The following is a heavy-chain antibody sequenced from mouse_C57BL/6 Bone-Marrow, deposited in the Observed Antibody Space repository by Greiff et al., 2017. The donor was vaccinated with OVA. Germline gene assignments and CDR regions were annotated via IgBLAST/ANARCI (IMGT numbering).Heavy chain of an antibody. V-gene: IGHV5-6*02. Sequence: DVMLVESGGDLVKPGGSLKLSCAASGFSFSSYGMSWVRQTPDKRLEWVATISSGGSYTYYPDSVKGRFTISRDNAKNTLYLQMSSLKSEDTAMYYCARHSGLLLRYHDYWGKGTTLTVSS. CDR3: ARHSGLLLRYHDY. D-gene: IGHD1-1*01. CDR2: ISSGGSYT. J-gene: IGHJ2*01. CDR1: GFSFSSYG.